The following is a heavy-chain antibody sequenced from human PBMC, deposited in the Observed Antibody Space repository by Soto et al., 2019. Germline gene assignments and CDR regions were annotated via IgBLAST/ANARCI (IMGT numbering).Heavy chain of an antibody. Sequence: ASVKVSCKASGGTFSSYAISWVRQAPGQGLEWMGGIIPIFGTANYAQKFQGRVTITADESTSTAYMELSSLRSEDTALYYCARALTAMVTACAFDIWGQGTMVTVSS. J-gene: IGHJ3*02. CDR2: IIPIFGTA. V-gene: IGHV1-69*13. CDR1: GGTFSSYA. D-gene: IGHD5-18*01. CDR3: ARALTAMVTACAFDI.